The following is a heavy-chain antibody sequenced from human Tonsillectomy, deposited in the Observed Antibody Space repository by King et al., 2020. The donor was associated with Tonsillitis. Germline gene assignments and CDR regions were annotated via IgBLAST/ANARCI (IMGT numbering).Heavy chain of an antibody. CDR2: IGSSGSYK. Sequence: VQLVESGGGLVKPGGSLRLSCAASEFTFSDYSMNWVRQAPGKGLEWVSCIGSSGSYKYYADSVKGRFTISRDNAKNSLYLQMDSLRAEDTAVYYCARGFGYTSDLDFDYWGQGTLVTVSS. CDR1: EFTFSDYS. D-gene: IGHD5-18*01. V-gene: IGHV3-21*01. CDR3: ARGFGYTSDLDFDY. J-gene: IGHJ4*02.